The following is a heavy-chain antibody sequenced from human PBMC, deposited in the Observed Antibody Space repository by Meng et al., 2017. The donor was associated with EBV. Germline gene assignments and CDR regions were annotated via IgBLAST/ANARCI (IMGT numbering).Heavy chain of an antibody. D-gene: IGHD3-10*01. CDR2: LIPMSGAP. Sequence: VQLQQAGAEVKKPGSSVKVCCRTSGGTFRSDAVSWVRQAPGQGLEWMGGLIPMSGAPHYAQKFQDRVTIIADESTSTHSMELNNLRFEDTAMYYCASESGRGFTPDYWGQGTLVTVSS. J-gene: IGHJ4*02. CDR1: GGTFRSDA. CDR3: ASESGRGFTPDY. V-gene: IGHV1-69*01.